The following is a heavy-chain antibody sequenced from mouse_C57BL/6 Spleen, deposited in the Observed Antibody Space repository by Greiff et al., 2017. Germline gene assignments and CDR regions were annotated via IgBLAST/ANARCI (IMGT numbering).Heavy chain of an antibody. CDR1: GFTFTDYY. D-gene: IGHD3-3*01. V-gene: IGHV1-76*01. CDR2: IYPGSGNT. J-gene: IGHJ2*01. CDR3: ARLGDDYFDY. Sequence: QVHVKQSGAELVRPGASVKLSCKASGFTFTDYYINWVKQRPGQGLEWIARIYPGSGNTYYNEKFKGKATLTAEKSSSTAYMQLSSLTSEDSAVYFCARLGDDYFDYWGQGTTLTVSS.